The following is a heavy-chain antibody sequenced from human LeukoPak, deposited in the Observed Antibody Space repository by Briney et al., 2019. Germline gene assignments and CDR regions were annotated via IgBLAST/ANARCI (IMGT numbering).Heavy chain of an antibody. CDR1: GDSVSSNSAA. J-gene: IGHJ4*02. CDR3: ARGCRGGSCFFGY. Sequence: SQTLSLTCAISGDSVSSNSAAWNWIRQSPSRGLEWLGRAYYKYKWYDDYAVSVKSRITINPDTSKNQFSLQLNSVPPEDTAVYYCARGCRGGSCFFGYWSQGTLVTVSS. V-gene: IGHV6-1*01. CDR2: AYYKYKWYD. D-gene: IGHD2-15*01.